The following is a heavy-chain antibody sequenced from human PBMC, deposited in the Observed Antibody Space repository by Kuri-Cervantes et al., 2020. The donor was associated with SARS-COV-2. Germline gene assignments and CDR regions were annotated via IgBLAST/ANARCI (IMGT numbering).Heavy chain of an antibody. D-gene: IGHD1-1*01. CDR1: GYTFTSYG. Sequence: ASVKVSCKASGYTFTSYGISWVRQAPGQGLEWMGWISAYNGNTNYAQKLQGRVTMTTDTSTSTAYMELRSLRSGDTAVYYCARATGTTGPRAFDIWGQGTMVTVSS. J-gene: IGHJ3*02. V-gene: IGHV1-18*04. CDR3: ARATGTTGPRAFDI. CDR2: ISAYNGNT.